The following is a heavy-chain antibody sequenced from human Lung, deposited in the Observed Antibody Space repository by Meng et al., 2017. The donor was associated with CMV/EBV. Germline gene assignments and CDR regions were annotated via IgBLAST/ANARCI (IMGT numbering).Heavy chain of an antibody. CDR3: AKDLRSLRRFYYYGMDV. D-gene: IGHD3-3*01. Sequence: GGSXRLSCAASGFTFSFYGLHWVRQAPGKGLEWVAFIRYDGNNKFYADSVKGRFTISRDRSKNTLYLQMNSLRADDTAVYYCAKDLRSLRRFYYYGMDVWXQGTTVTVSS. V-gene: IGHV3-30*02. CDR2: IRYDGNNK. CDR1: GFTFSFYG. J-gene: IGHJ6*02.